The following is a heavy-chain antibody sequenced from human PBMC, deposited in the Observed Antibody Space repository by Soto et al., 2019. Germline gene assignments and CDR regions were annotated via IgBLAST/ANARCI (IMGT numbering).Heavy chain of an antibody. V-gene: IGHV4-4*02. CDR1: GGSISSSNW. J-gene: IGHJ6*02. D-gene: IGHD3-10*01. CDR3: ARDQVTMVRGVICYYYGMDV. CDR2: IYHSGST. Sequence: SETLSLTCAVSGGSISSSNWWSWVRQPPGKGLEWIGEIYHSGSTNYNPSLKSRVTISVDKSKNQFSLKLSSVTAADTAVYYCARDQVTMVRGVICYYYGMDVWGQGTTVTVSS.